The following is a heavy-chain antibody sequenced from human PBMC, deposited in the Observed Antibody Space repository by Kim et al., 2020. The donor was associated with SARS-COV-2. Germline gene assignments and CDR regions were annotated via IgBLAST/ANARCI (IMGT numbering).Heavy chain of an antibody. J-gene: IGHJ6*02. CDR2: ISSSSSYI. Sequence: GGSLRLSCAASGFTFSSYSMNWVRQAPGKGLEWVSSISSSSSYIYYADSVKGRFTISRDNAKNSLYLQMNSLRAEDTAVYYCVAGGLCRSSSTSCRYYYGMDVWGQGTTVTVSS. CDR3: VAGGLCRSSSTSCRYYYGMDV. CDR1: GFTFSSYS. V-gene: IGHV3-21*01. D-gene: IGHD2-2*01.